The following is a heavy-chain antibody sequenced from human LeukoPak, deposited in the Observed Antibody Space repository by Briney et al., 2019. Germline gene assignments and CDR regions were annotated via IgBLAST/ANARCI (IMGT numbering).Heavy chain of an antibody. J-gene: IGHJ4*02. Sequence: GSLRLSCAASGFTFSSYSMNWVRQAPGKGLEWVSSISSSSSHIYYADSVKGRFTISRDNAKNSLYLQMNSLRAEGTAVYYCAREGYQLLAFDYWGQGTLVTVSS. V-gene: IGHV3-21*01. CDR1: GFTFSSYS. D-gene: IGHD2-2*01. CDR3: AREGYQLLAFDY. CDR2: ISSSSSHI.